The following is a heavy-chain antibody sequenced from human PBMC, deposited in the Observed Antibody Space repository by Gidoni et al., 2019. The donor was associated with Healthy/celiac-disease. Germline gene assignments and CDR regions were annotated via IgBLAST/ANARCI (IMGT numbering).Heavy chain of an antibody. V-gene: IGHV1-24*01. D-gene: IGHD5-12*01. CDR3: ATGYSGYGDGGRIDY. Sequence: QVQLVQSGAEVKTPGASVKVSCKVYGSTLTELSMHWVRQAPGKGLEWMGGFAPEDGETIYAQKFQGRVTMTKDTSTDTAYMELSSLRSEDTAVYYCATGYSGYGDGGRIDYWGQGTLVTVSS. CDR1: GSTLTELS. J-gene: IGHJ4*02. CDR2: FAPEDGET.